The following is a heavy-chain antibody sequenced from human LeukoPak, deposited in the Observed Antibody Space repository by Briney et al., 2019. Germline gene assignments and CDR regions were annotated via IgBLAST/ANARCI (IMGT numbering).Heavy chain of an antibody. V-gene: IGHV1-3*01. CDR2: INAGNGNT. Sequence: GASVKVSCKASGYTFTSYAMHWVRQAPGQRLEWMGWINAGNGNTKYSQKFQGRVTITRDTSTSTAYMELRSLRSDDTAVYYCARYKWELPFDYWGQGTLVTVSS. D-gene: IGHD1-26*01. CDR1: GYTFTSYA. J-gene: IGHJ4*02. CDR3: ARYKWELPFDY.